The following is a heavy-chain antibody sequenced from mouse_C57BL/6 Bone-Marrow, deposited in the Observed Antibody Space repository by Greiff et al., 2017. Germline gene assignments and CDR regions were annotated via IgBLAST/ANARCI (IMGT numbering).Heavy chain of an antibody. V-gene: IGHV1-69*01. J-gene: IGHJ1*03. CDR2: IDPSDSYT. Sequence: QVQLQQPGAELVMPGASVKLSCKASGYTFTSYWMHWVKQRPGQGLEWIGEIDPSDSYTNYNQKFKGKSTLTVDKSSSTAYMQLSSLTSEASAVYYCARGLLQYFDVWGTGTTVTVSS. CDR3: ARGLLQYFDV. D-gene: IGHD2-3*01. CDR1: GYTFTSYW.